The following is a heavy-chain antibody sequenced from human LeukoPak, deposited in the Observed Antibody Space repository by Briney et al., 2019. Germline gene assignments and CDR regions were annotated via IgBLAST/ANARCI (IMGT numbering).Heavy chain of an antibody. V-gene: IGHV3-21*01. D-gene: IGHD3-22*01. CDR2: ISSSSSYI. CDR3: ARQPDSSGYYSYYFDY. CDR1: GFTFSSYS. J-gene: IGHJ4*02. Sequence: GGSLRLPCAASGFTFSSYSMNWVRQAPGKGLEWVSSISSSSSYIYYADSVKGRFTISRDNAKNSLYLQMNSLRAEDTAVYYCARQPDSSGYYSYYFDYWGQGTLVTVSS.